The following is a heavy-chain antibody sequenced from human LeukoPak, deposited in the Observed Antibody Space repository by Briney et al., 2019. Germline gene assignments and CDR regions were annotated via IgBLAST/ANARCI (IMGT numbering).Heavy chain of an antibody. D-gene: IGHD3-22*01. CDR3: ARAHYDLHDAFDI. CDR1: GFTFSSYA. V-gene: IGHV3-30-3*01. J-gene: IGHJ3*02. Sequence: GGSLRLSCAASGFTFSSYAMHRVRQAPGKGLEWVAVISYDGSNKYYADSVKGRFTISRDNSKNTLYLQMNSLRAEDTAVYYCARAHYDLHDAFDIWGQGTMVTVSS. CDR2: ISYDGSNK.